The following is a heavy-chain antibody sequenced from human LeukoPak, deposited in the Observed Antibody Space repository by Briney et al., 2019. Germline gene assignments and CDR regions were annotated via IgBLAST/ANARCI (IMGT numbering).Heavy chain of an antibody. V-gene: IGHV4-39*01. CDR1: GGSISSSSYY. CDR3: ARRLIVVVPAAIYYYYMDV. CDR2: ICYSGST. D-gene: IGHD2-2*01. Sequence: KPSETLSLTCTVSGGSISSSSYYWGWIRQPPGKGLEWIGSICYSGSTYYNPSLKSRVTISVDTSKNQFSLKLSSVTAADTAVYYCARRLIVVVPAAIYYYYMDVWGKGTTVTVSS. J-gene: IGHJ6*03.